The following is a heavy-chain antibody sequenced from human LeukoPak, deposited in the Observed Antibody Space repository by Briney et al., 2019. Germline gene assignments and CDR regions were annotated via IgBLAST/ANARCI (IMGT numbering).Heavy chain of an antibody. CDR3: ASAFQRTVDAFDI. D-gene: IGHD3-3*02. J-gene: IGHJ3*02. Sequence: SVRVSCKASGGTFSSYAISWGRQAPGQGLEWMGGIIPVFGTANYAQKFQGRVTITTDESTSTAYMELSSLRSEDTAVYYCASAFQRTVDAFDIWGPGTMVTVSS. CDR2: IIPVFGTA. CDR1: GGTFSSYA. V-gene: IGHV1-69*05.